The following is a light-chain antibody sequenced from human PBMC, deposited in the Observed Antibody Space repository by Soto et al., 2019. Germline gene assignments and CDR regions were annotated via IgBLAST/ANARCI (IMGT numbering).Light chain of an antibody. CDR2: AAS. Sequence: EIVLTQSPGTLSLSPGEGATLSCRASESVSSGYLAWYQQKPGQAPRLVMYAASSRGNGIPDRFSGSGSGTDFTFTISRLEPEDFAVYYCQQYGSSLWTFGQGTKV. CDR3: QQYGSSLWT. V-gene: IGKV3-20*01. J-gene: IGKJ1*01. CDR1: ESVSSGY.